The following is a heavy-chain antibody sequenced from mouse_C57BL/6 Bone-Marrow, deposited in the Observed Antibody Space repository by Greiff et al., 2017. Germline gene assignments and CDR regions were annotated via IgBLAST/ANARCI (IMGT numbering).Heavy chain of an antibody. CDR2: ISYSGST. CDR1: GYSITSAS. J-gene: IGHJ4*01. CDR3: ARWGGYYAMDY. Sequence: EVMLVESGPGLAKPSQTLSLTCPVTGYSITSASWNWIRKFPGNKLEYMGYISYSGSTYYNPSLKSRISITRDTSKNQYYLQLNSVTTEDTATYYCARWGGYYAMDYWGQGTSVTVSS. V-gene: IGHV3-8*01.